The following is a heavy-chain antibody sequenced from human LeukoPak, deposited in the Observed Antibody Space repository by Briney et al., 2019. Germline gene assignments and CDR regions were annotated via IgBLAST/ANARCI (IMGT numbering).Heavy chain of an antibody. D-gene: IGHD1-26*01. J-gene: IGHJ5*02. V-gene: IGHV1-2*02. CDR3: ARAWELFSVWFDP. Sequence: ASVKVSCKASGYTFTSYGIGWVRQAPGQGLEWMGWINPNSGGTNYAQKFQGRVTMTRDTSISTAYMELSRLRSDDTAVYYCARAWELFSVWFDPWGQGTLVTVSS. CDR2: INPNSGGT. CDR1: GYTFTSYG.